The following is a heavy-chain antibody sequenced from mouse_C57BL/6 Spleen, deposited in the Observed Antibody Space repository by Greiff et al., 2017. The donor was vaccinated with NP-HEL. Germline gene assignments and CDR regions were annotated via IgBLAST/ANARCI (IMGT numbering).Heavy chain of an antibody. CDR3: ARGGYYYGSSYRYFDV. Sequence: VQLQQSGAELVRPGTSVKMPCKASGNTFTNYWIGWAKQRPGHGLEWIGDIYPGGGYTNYNEKFKGKATLTADKSSSPAYMQFSSLTSEDSAIYYCARGGYYYGSSYRYFDVWGTGTTVTVSS. J-gene: IGHJ1*03. CDR1: GNTFTNYW. CDR2: IYPGGGYT. V-gene: IGHV1-63*01. D-gene: IGHD1-1*01.